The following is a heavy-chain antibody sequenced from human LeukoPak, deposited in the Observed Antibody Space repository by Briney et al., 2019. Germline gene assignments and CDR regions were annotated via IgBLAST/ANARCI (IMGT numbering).Heavy chain of an antibody. V-gene: IGHV4-4*09. CDR3: ARSVEGYWFDA. Sequence: SETLSLTCTVSLGSISSYYWSRMRPPPGRGLEGIGYIYTSGSTNYNPSLKSRVTISVDTSKNQFSLMLSSVTAADTAVYYCARSVEGYWFDAWGQGTLVTVSS. D-gene: IGHD5/OR15-5a*01. CDR1: LGSISSYY. CDR2: IYTSGST. J-gene: IGHJ5*02.